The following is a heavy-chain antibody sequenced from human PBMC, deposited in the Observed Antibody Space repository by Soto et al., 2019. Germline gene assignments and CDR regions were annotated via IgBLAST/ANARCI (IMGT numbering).Heavy chain of an antibody. J-gene: IGHJ4*02. Sequence: GGSLRLSCAASGFTFSSYGMHWVRQAPGKGLEWVAVIWYDGSNKYYADSVKGRFTISRDNSKNTLYLQMNSLRAEDTAVYYCARDSCSGGSCYSSNFDYWGQGTLVTVSS. CDR2: IWYDGSNK. D-gene: IGHD2-15*01. CDR3: ARDSCSGGSCYSSNFDY. CDR1: GFTFSSYG. V-gene: IGHV3-33*01.